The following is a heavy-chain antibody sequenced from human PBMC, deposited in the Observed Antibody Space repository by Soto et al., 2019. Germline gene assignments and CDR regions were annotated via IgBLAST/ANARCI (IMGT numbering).Heavy chain of an antibody. V-gene: IGHV3-7*01. Sequence: EVQLVESGGGLVQPGGSLRLSCAASGFTFSSYWMSWVRQAPGKGLEWVANINQDGSEKYYVDSVKGRFTISRDNAENSLYLQMNSLRAEDTAVYYCASGGITMDYWGQGTLVTVSS. D-gene: IGHD3-10*01. CDR2: INQDGSEK. CDR1: GFTFSSYW. CDR3: ASGGITMDY. J-gene: IGHJ4*02.